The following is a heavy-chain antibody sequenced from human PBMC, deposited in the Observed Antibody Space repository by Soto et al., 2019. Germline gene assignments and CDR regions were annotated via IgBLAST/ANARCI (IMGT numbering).Heavy chain of an antibody. CDR1: GYTFTGYY. D-gene: IGHD3-9*01. Sequence: VASVKVSCKASGYTFTGYYMHWVRQAPGQGLEWMGWINPNSGGTNYAQKFQGRVTMTRDTSISTAYMELSRLRSDDTAVYYCARVNYDILTGYYTGPFDYWGQGTLVTVSS. J-gene: IGHJ4*02. CDR3: ARVNYDILTGYYTGPFDY. CDR2: INPNSGGT. V-gene: IGHV1-2*02.